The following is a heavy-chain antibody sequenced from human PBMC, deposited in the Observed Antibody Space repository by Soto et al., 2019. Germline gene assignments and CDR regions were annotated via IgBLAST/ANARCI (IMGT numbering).Heavy chain of an antibody. CDR3: CWCGSINYYFNQ. J-gene: IGHJ4*02. CDR2: IKSVGSGGTR. Sequence: EVQLVESGGDLVKPGGSLRLSCIVSGLKFSDAWMSWVRQVPGKGLEWVGRIKSVGSGGTRDYAAPVRGRFTISRDDAKNTVYLQMDSLKTEDTDMYYCCWCGSINYYFNQWGQGTLVTVSS. V-gene: IGHV3-15*01. CDR1: GLKFSDAW. D-gene: IGHD2-8*01.